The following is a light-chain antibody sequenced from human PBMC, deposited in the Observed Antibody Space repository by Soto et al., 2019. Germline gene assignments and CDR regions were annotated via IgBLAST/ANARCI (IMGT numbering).Light chain of an antibody. CDR3: SSYAGSDNFV. J-gene: IGLJ1*01. Sequence: QSVLTQPPSASGSPGQSVTISCTGTSSDVGANNDYVSWYQQHPGKVPKLMIYEVSKRPPGAPDRFSGSKSGNTASLTVSGLQADDEADYYCSSYAGSDNFVFGTGTKVTVL. CDR1: SSDVGANNDY. CDR2: EVS. V-gene: IGLV2-8*01.